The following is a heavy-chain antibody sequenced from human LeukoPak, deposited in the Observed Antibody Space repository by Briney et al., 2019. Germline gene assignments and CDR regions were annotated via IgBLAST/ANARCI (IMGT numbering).Heavy chain of an antibody. Sequence: KPSETLSLTCAVYGGSFSGYYWSWIRQPPGKGLEWIGEINHSGSTNYNPSLKSRVTISVDTSKNQFSLKLSSVTAADTAAYYCARGQDIVVVPAASTLYYFDYWGQGTLVTVSS. CDR1: GGSFSGYY. CDR3: ARGQDIVVVPAASTLYYFDY. D-gene: IGHD2-2*01. CDR2: INHSGST. J-gene: IGHJ4*02. V-gene: IGHV4-34*01.